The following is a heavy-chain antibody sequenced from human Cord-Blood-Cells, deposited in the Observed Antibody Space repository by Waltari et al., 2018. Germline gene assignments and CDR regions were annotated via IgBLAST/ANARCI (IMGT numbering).Heavy chain of an antibody. CDR2: IIPIFGTA. CDR3: ARAKGDILTGYNWFDP. D-gene: IGHD3-9*01. J-gene: IGHJ5*02. Sequence: QVQLVQSGAEVKKPGSSVKVSCKASGGTFSSYAIRWVRQAPGHGLEWMGGIIPIFGTANYAQKFQGRVTITADKSTSTAYMELSSLRSEDTAVYYCARAKGDILTGYNWFDPWGQGTLVTVSS. V-gene: IGHV1-69*06. CDR1: GGTFSSYA.